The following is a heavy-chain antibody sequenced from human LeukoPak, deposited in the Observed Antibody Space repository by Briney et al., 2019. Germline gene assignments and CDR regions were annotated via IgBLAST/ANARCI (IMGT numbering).Heavy chain of an antibody. J-gene: IGHJ4*01. CDR2: IDYDSSHI. CDR3: ARDPLRYLRVGHYDY. CDR1: GFTFSNSA. D-gene: IGHD3-9*01. V-gene: IGHV3-21*01. Sequence: GGSLRLSCAASGFTFSNSAMNWVRQVPGKGLEWVSSIDYDSSHIYYAASVRGRFTISRDNARNSVYLQMNSLRVEDTAVYYCARDPLRYLRVGHYDYSGHRTLVAVSS.